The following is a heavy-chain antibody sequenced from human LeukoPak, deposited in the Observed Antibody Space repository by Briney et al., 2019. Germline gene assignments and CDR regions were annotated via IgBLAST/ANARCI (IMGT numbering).Heavy chain of an antibody. D-gene: IGHD2-2*01. CDR2: VSHSGGT. CDR1: GGSISSGVYY. V-gene: IGHV4-30-2*01. CDR3: ARNWGYCSTTTCRYFDP. J-gene: IGHJ5*02. Sequence: SETLSLTCTVSGGSISSGVYYWSWIRQPPGKGLEWIGYVSHSGGTYYNPSLTGRVTISVDRSKNQFSLKLSSVTAADTAMYYCARNWGYCSTTTCRYFDPWGQGTLVTVSS.